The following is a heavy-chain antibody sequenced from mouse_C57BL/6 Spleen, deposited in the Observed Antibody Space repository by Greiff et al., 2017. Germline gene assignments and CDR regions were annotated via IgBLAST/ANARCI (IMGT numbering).Heavy chain of an antibody. CDR3: TRTTVVARYFDV. Sequence: EVQLQQSGAELVRPGASVKLSCTASGFNIKDYYMHWVKQRPEQGLEWIGRLDPEDGDTEYAPKFQGKATMTADTSSNTAYLQISRLTSEDTAVYYCTRTTVVARYFDVWGTGTTVTVSS. J-gene: IGHJ1*03. CDR1: GFNIKDYY. V-gene: IGHV14-1*01. CDR2: LDPEDGDT. D-gene: IGHD1-1*01.